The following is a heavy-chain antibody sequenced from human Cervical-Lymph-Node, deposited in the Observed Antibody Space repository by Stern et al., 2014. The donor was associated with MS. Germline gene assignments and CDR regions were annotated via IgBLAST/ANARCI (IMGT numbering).Heavy chain of an antibody. Sequence: EVQLVESGGGLVKPGGSLRLSCAASGFTFSSYSMNWVRQAPGKGLEWVSSISSSSSYIYYADSVKGRFTISRDNAKNSLYLQMNSLRAEDTAVYYCARDSHGDYEFDYWGQGTLVTVSS. CDR2: ISSSSSYI. J-gene: IGHJ4*02. D-gene: IGHD4-17*01. V-gene: IGHV3-21*01. CDR1: GFTFSSYS. CDR3: ARDSHGDYEFDY.